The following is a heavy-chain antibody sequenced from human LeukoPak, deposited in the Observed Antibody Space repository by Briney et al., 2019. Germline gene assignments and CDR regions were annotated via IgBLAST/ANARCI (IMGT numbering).Heavy chain of an antibody. CDR2: ISGSGDNM. J-gene: IGHJ4*02. Sequence: HTGGSLRLSCLASKFTFNNYAMTWVRQAPGKGLEWVSSISGSGDNMDYADSVKGRFTISRDNSENTLYLQMNSLRGEDTAVYYCVYSGDYEKGYWGQGTLVTVSS. CDR1: KFTFNNYA. V-gene: IGHV3-23*01. CDR3: VYSGDYEKGY. D-gene: IGHD4-17*01.